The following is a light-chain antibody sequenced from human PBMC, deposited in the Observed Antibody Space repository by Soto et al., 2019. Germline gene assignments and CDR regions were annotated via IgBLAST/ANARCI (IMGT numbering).Light chain of an antibody. J-gene: IGKJ5*01. CDR1: QSVSIK. V-gene: IGKV3-15*01. CDR3: QQYNNWPSIT. CDR2: DTS. Sequence: EIVMTQSPATLSVSPGERATLSCRASQSVSIKLAWYQQKPGQAPRLLIYDTSTRATGIPARFSGSGSGTEFTLSISSLQSEDFAVYSCQQYNNWPSITFGQGTRLEIK.